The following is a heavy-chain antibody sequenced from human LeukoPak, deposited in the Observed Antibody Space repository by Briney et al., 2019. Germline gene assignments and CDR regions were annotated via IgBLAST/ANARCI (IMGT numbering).Heavy chain of an antibody. V-gene: IGHV4-59*08. J-gene: IGHJ4*02. Sequence: PSETLSLTCTVSGGSISSYYWSWIRQPPGKGLEWIGYIYYSGSTNYNPSLKSRVTISVDTSKNQFSLKLSSVTAADTAVYYCARFSPRAMGNYLDFWGQGTLVTVSS. CDR3: ARFSPRAMGNYLDF. CDR1: GGSISSYY. CDR2: IYYSGST. D-gene: IGHD7-27*01.